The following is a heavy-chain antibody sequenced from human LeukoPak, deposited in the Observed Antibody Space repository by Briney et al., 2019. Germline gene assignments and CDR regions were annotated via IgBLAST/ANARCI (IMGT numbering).Heavy chain of an antibody. V-gene: IGHV1-2*02. CDR3: ARPYCSGGSCYGKYYFDY. CDR1: GYTFTGYY. CDR2: INPNSGGT. D-gene: IGHD2-15*01. Sequence: ASGKVSCKASGYTFTGYYMHWVRQAPGQGLEWMGWINPNSGGTNYAQKFQGRVTMTRDTSISTAYMELSRLRSDDTAVYYCARPYCSGGSCYGKYYFDYWGQGTLVTVSS. J-gene: IGHJ4*02.